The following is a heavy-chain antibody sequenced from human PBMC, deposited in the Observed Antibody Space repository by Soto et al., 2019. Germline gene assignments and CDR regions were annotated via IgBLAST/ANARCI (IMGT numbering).Heavy chain of an antibody. D-gene: IGHD6-13*01. V-gene: IGHV1-46*01. CDR3: ARVSSWSCFDY. CDR2: INPSGGST. J-gene: IGHJ4*02. CDR1: GYTFTSYY. Sequence: QVQLVQSGAEVKKPGASVKVSCKASGYTFTSYYMHWVRQAPGQGLEWMGIINPSGGSTSYAQKFGGGGTMRGDASTGTGYMELSRRGSEDTAVYYCARVSSWSCFDYWGQGTLGTVSS.